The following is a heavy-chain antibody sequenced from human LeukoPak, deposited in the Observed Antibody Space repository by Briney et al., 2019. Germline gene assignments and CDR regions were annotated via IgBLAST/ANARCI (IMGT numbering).Heavy chain of an antibody. CDR2: INHSGST. CDR3: ERASPVALDV. J-gene: IGHJ3*01. CDR1: GGSFSDYY. Sequence: SETLSLTCAVYGGSFSDYYWTWIRQPPGKGLEWIGEINHSGSTNYKSSLKSRVTISVDTSKNQFSLKLSSVTAADTAVYYCERASPVALDVWGQGTVVTVSS. V-gene: IGHV4-34*01.